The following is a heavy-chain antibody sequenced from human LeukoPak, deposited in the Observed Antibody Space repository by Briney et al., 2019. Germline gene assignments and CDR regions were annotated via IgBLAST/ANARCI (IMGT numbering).Heavy chain of an antibody. Sequence: GGSLRLSCAASGLTFRNYWMSWVRQAPGKGLEFVSSISPSSSYIYYADSVKGRFTISRDDAKNSLFLQMNSLRAEDTAVYYCAREGGYCSGGSCRFFDYWGQGTLVTVSS. CDR3: AREGGYCSGGSCRFFDY. CDR2: ISPSSSYI. V-gene: IGHV3-21*06. J-gene: IGHJ4*02. D-gene: IGHD2-15*01. CDR1: GLTFRNYW.